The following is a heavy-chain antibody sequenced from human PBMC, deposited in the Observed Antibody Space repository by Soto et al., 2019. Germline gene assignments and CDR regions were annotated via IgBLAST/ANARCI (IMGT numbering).Heavy chain of an antibody. Sequence: GGSLRLSCAASGFTFSSYAMSWVRQAPGKGLEWVSAISGSGGSTYYADSVKGRFTISRDNSKNTLYLQMNSLRAEDTAVYYCAKSQVGSYPSYYYYYGMDVWGQGTTVTVSS. J-gene: IGHJ6*02. CDR1: GFTFSSYA. V-gene: IGHV3-23*01. D-gene: IGHD1-26*01. CDR3: AKSQVGSYPSYYYYYGMDV. CDR2: ISGSGGST.